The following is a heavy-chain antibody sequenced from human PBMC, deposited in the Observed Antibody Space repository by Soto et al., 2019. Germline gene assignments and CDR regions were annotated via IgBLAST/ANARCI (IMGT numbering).Heavy chain of an antibody. CDR3: ARSGAYYDFWSGDDNGGWLDP. Sequence: QVQLQESGPGLVKPSETLSLTCTVSGGSISSYYWSWIRQPPGKGLEWIGYIYYSGSTNYNTSLNCRVNISVDTYKNQFSLKLSSVTAADTAVYYCARSGAYYDFWSGDDNGGWLDPWGQGTLVTVSS. V-gene: IGHV4-59*01. J-gene: IGHJ5*02. CDR2: IYYSGST. CDR1: GGSISSYY. D-gene: IGHD3-3*01.